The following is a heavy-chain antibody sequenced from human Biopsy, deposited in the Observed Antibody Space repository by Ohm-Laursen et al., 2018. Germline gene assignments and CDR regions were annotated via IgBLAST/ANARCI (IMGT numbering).Heavy chain of an antibody. CDR3: ARGYSRRVSIFEASIYWFDT. Sequence: SVKVSCKVSGYSFSTYDVNWVRQARGQGLEWMGWMIPSSGKTGYAQRFQGRVTLTMNTSISTAYMELSGLRSEDTAVYFCARGYSRRVSIFEASIYWFDTWGQGTLVTASS. CDR2: MIPSSGKT. J-gene: IGHJ5*02. D-gene: IGHD6-6*01. CDR1: GYSFSTYD. V-gene: IGHV1-8*01.